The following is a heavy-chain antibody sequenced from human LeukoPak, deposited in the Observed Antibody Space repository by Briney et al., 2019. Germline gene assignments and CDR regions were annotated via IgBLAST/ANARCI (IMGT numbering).Heavy chain of an antibody. V-gene: IGHV1-2*02. Sequence: ASVKVSCKASGYTFTGYYMHWVRQAPGQGLEWMGWINPNSGGTNYAQKFQGRVTMTRDTSISTAYMELSRLRSDDTAVYYCARDSPSRGLYYYDSSGYYDYWGQGTLVTVSS. CDR2: INPNSGGT. CDR1: GYTFTGYY. D-gene: IGHD3-22*01. J-gene: IGHJ4*02. CDR3: ARDSPSRGLYYYDSSGYYDY.